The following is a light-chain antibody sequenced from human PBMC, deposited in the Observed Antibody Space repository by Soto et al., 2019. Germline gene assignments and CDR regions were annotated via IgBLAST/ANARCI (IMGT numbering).Light chain of an antibody. J-gene: IGKJ1*01. CDR2: GAS. CDR1: QSVSNN. V-gene: IGKV3-15*01. CDR3: QRQSNWPRT. Sequence: EIVLTQSPVTLSVSPGERATLFCRASQSVSNNLAWYQQTPGQAPRLLIHGASTRATGIPARFSGSGSGTEFTLTISSLQSEDFAIYYCQRQSNWPRTFGQGTKGDNK.